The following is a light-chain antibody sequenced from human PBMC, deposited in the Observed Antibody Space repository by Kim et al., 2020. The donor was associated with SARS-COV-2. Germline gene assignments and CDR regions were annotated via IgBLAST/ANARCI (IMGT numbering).Light chain of an antibody. Sequence: LSPGERASLACRASQSFSSSYLAWYQQKPSRGPRLLIYGASSRATGIPDRFSGSGSGTDFTLTIIRREPEDFAVYYCQQYGSSYTFGQGTKLEIK. V-gene: IGKV3-20*01. J-gene: IGKJ2*01. CDR1: QSFSSSY. CDR2: GAS. CDR3: QQYGSSYT.